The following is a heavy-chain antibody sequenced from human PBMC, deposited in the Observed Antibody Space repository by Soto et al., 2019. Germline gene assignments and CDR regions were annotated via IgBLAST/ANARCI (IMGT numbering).Heavy chain of an antibody. CDR2: ISSNGVGT. Sequence: EVQLAVSGGGLAQPGGSLRLSCAASGFTLSGYAMDWVRQAPGKGLEYVSGISSNGVGTYYANSVQGRFTISRDNSKNTVNLQMGSLRPEDRAVYYCVRRARPDFYYMDGWGKGTPVTVSS. V-gene: IGHV3-64*01. CDR1: GFTLSGYA. CDR3: VRRARPDFYYMDG. J-gene: IGHJ6*03. D-gene: IGHD6-6*01.